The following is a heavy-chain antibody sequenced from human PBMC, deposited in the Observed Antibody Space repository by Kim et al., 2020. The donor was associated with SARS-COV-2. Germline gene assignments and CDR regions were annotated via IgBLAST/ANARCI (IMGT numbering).Heavy chain of an antibody. CDR3: ARAIRGSSTLRYYYYYGMDV. Sequence: SETLSLTCTVSGGSISSYYWSWIRQPPGKGLEWIGYIYYSGSTNYNPSLKSRVTISVDTSQNQFSLKLSSVTAADTAVYYCARAIRGSSTLRYYYYYGMDVWGQGTTVTVSS. V-gene: IGHV4-59*13. D-gene: IGHD6-6*01. CDR1: GGSISSYY. J-gene: IGHJ6*02. CDR2: IYYSGST.